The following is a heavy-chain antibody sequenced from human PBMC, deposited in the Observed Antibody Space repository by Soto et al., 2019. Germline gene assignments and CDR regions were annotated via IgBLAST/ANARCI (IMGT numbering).Heavy chain of an antibody. V-gene: IGHV4-61*01. Sequence: SETLSLTCTVSGGSVSSGSYYWSWIRQPPGKGLEWIGYIYYSGSTNYNPSLKSRVTISVDTSKNQFSLKLSSVTAADTAVYYCARAGGATRDYWGQGTLVTVSS. D-gene: IGHD1-26*01. CDR1: GGSVSSGSYY. CDR2: IYYSGST. J-gene: IGHJ4*02. CDR3: ARAGGATRDY.